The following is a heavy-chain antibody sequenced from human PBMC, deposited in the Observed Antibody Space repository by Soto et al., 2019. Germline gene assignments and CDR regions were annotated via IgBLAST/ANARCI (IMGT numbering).Heavy chain of an antibody. CDR2: IYYSGST. D-gene: IGHD6-19*01. CDR1: GGSISSSSYY. V-gene: IGHV4-39*01. J-gene: IGHJ4*02. Sequence: SETLSLTCTVSGGSISSSSYYWGWIRQPPGKGLEWIGSIYYSGSTYYNPSLKSRVTISVDTSKNQFSLKLSSVTAADTAVYYCAHLGIAVAGLTDYWGQGTLVTVSS. CDR3: AHLGIAVAGLTDY.